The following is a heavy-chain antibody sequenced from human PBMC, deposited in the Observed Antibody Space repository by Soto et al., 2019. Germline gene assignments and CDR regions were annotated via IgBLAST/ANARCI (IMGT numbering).Heavy chain of an antibody. Sequence: VGSVSSGSYYWSWIRQPPGKGLEWIGYIYYSGSTNYNPSLKSRVTISVDTSKNQFSLRLSSVTAADTAVYYCASLSGRISRDYWGQRTLVTRSS. CDR3: ASLSGRISRDY. J-gene: IGHJ4*02. V-gene: IGHV4-61*01. CDR1: VGSVSSGSYY. D-gene: IGHD1-26*01. CDR2: IYYSGST.